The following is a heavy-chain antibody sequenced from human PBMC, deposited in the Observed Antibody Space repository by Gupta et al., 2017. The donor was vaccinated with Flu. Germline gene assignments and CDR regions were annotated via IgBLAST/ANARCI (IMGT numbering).Heavy chain of an antibody. CDR2: INPNSGGT. V-gene: IGHV1-2*06. Sequence: QVQLVQSGAEVTKPGASVKVSCRASGYTFIGYYIHWVRQAPGHGLEWMGRINPNSGGTNYVQKFQGRVTMTTDTSINTAYMELSRLRSDDTAVYYCAREKFCSTASCYRWFDPWGQGTLVTVSS. CDR3: AREKFCSTASCYRWFDP. CDR1: GYTFIGYY. D-gene: IGHD2-2*02. J-gene: IGHJ5*02.